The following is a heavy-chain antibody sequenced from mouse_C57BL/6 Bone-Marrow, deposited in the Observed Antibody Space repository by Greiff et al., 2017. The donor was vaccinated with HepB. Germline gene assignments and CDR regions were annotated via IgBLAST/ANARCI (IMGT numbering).Heavy chain of an antibody. CDR3: ARRVSYWAMDY. V-gene: IGHV5-6*01. Sequence: EVQLVESGGDLVKPGGSLKLSCAASGFTFSSYGMSWVRQTPDKRLEWVATISSGGSYTYYPDSVKGRFTISRDNAKNTLYLQMSSLKSEDTAMYYCARRVSYWAMDYWGQGTSVTVSS. J-gene: IGHJ4*01. D-gene: IGHD1-1*01. CDR2: ISSGGSYT. CDR1: GFTFSSYG.